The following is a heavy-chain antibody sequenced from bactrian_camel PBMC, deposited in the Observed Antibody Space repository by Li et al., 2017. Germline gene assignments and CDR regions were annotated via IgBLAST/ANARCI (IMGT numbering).Heavy chain of an antibody. CDR3: TAPAGGYWFRGGCAY. J-gene: IGHJ4*01. CDR2: SYIGDDSA. Sequence: HVQLVESGGGSVQAGGSLRLSCGSSAHTDSPNCMGWFRQAPGKEREGVASSYIGDDSAYYADSVKGRFTISRDSAKNTVDLQMKSLTTEDTAVYYCTAPAGGYWFRGGCAYWGQGTQVTVS. D-gene: IGHD2*01. CDR1: AHTDSPNC. V-gene: IGHV3S54*01.